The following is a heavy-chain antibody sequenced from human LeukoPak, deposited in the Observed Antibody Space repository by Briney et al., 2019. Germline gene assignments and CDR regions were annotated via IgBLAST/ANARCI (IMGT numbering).Heavy chain of an antibody. J-gene: IGHJ4*02. CDR2: IYYSGIT. D-gene: IGHD1-26*01. V-gene: IGHV4-39*07. CDR1: GDSISTSSYY. Sequence: SETLSLTCTVAGDSISTSSYYWGWIRQPPGKGLEWIGNIYYSGITYYNASLKSRLTLSLDMSKNQFSLKLTSVTAADTAVYYCARYPGSSPFDYWGQGTLVTVSS. CDR3: ARYPGSSPFDY.